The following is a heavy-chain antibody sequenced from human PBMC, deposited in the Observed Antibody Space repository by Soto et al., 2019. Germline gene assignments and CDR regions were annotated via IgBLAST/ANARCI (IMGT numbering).Heavy chain of an antibody. CDR1: GYNFTGYY. J-gene: IGHJ3*02. CDR2: NNPNSGGT. Sequence: ASVKVSCKASGYNFTGYYMHWEREAPGQGIEWMGWNNPNSGGTNYAQKFQGCVTMTRDTSISTAYMELSSLRSEDTAVYYCARTDPLDILVVPAAIGAFDIWGQVTMVTVSS. V-gene: IGHV1-2*04. CDR3: ARTDPLDILVVPAAIGAFDI. D-gene: IGHD2-2*01.